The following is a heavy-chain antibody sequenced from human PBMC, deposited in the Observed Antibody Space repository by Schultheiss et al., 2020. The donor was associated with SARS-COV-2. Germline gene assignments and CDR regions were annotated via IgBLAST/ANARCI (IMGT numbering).Heavy chain of an antibody. CDR3: LRGFNSGNIDQYDY. D-gene: IGHD1/OR15-1a*01. V-gene: IGHV3-7*01. J-gene: IGHJ4*02. CDR1: GFTFSSYA. Sequence: GGSLRLSCAASGFTFSSYAMHWVRQAPGKGLEWVANIKGDGSEKYLVDSVKGRFTISRDNAKNTLYLQMNSLRAEDTAVYYCLRGFNSGNIDQYDYWGQGALVTVSS. CDR2: IKGDGSEK.